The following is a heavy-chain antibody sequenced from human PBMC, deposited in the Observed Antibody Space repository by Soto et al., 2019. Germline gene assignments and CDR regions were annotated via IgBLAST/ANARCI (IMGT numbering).Heavy chain of an antibody. CDR2: LSGRGIST. CDR3: ATSYDSSGYDY. CDR1: GFPFRSYA. V-gene: IGHV3-23*01. Sequence: LRLSCAASGFPFRSYAMSWVRQAPGKGLEWVSALSGRGISTYYADTVKGRFTISRDNSRNTLYLKVNSLRAEDQAVYYCATSYDSSGYDYWGQGTLVTVSS. J-gene: IGHJ4*02. D-gene: IGHD3-22*01.